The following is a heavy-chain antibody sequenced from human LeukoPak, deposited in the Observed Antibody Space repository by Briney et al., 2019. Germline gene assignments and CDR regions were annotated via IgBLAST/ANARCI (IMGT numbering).Heavy chain of an antibody. CDR1: GGSISSSSYF. V-gene: IGHV4-39*07. J-gene: IGHJ3*02. CDR3: ARQVARSLISLRLVSLDSFDI. Sequence: PSETLSLTCTASGGSISSSSYFWGWIRQPSGKGLEWIGSFSYRGGAYHNPSLASRVTISRDTSTSQFSLKLRSVTAADTAVYYCARQVARSLISLRLVSLDSFDIWGQGTTVTVSS. CDR2: FSYRGGA. D-gene: IGHD3-10*01.